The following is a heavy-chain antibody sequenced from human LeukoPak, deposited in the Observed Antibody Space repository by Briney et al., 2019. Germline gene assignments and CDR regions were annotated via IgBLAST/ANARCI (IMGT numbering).Heavy chain of an antibody. CDR1: GYTFTSYG. CDR2: ISTYNGNT. V-gene: IGHV1-18*01. D-gene: IGHD6-19*01. CDR3: AGQWLVLGAFDI. J-gene: IGHJ3*02. Sequence: ASVKVSCKASGYTFTSYGISWVRQAPGQGLEWMGWISTYNGNTNYAQKLQGRVTMTTDTSTSTAYMELRSLRSDDTAVYYCAGQWLVLGAFDIWGQGTMVTVSS.